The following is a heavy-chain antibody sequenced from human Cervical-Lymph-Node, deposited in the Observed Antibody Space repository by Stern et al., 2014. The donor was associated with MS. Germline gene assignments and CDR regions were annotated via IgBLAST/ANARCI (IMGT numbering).Heavy chain of an antibody. D-gene: IGHD6-19*01. CDR3: ATHVGLSSGWYRY. Sequence: MQLVESGTEVKQPASSVKVSCKASGGTFSNYAISWVRQAPGQGLEWMGGIIPIFGTANYAQKFQGRVTITADESTSTAYMELSSLRSEDTAVYYCATHVGLSSGWYRYWGQGTLVTVSS. J-gene: IGHJ4*02. CDR2: IIPIFGTA. V-gene: IGHV1-69*01. CDR1: GGTFSNYA.